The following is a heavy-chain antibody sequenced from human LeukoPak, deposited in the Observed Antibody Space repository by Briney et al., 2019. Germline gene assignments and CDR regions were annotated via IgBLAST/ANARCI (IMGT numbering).Heavy chain of an antibody. D-gene: IGHD3-22*01. V-gene: IGHV4-39*01. Sequence: PSETLSLTCTVSGGSISSSSYYWGWIRQPPGKGLEWIGSIYYSGSTYYNPSLKSRVTISVDTSKNQFSLKLSSVTAADTAVYYCARHKGGRPYDSSGYPDYWGQGTLVTVSS. CDR2: IYYSGST. J-gene: IGHJ4*02. CDR1: GGSISSSSYY. CDR3: ARHKGGRPYDSSGYPDY.